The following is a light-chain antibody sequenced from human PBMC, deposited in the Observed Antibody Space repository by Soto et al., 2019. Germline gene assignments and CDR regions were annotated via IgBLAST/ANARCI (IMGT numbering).Light chain of an antibody. CDR1: SGYSNYK. J-gene: IGLJ2*01. CDR3: GADHGSGSNLVL. Sequence: VLTQPPSASASLGASVTLTCTLSSGYSNYKVDWYQQRPGKGPRFVMRVGTGGIVGSKGDGIPDRFSVLGSGLNRYLTIKNIQEEDESDYHCGADHGSGSNLVLFGGGTKLTVL. CDR2: VGTGGIVG. V-gene: IGLV9-49*01.